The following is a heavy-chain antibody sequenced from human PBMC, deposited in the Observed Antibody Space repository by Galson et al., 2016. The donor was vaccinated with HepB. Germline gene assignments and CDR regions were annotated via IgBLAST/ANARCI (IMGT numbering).Heavy chain of an antibody. D-gene: IGHD4-23*01. V-gene: IGHV3-7*01. J-gene: IGHJ6*02. CDR2: IKQDGSEK. Sequence: SLRLSCAASGFIFSSYWMNWVRQAPGKGLEWVADIKQDGSEKYYVDSVEGRFTVSRDNAKNSLYLQMKSLRNEDTAVYYCARDRRWEHLWSIFYYHGMDVWGQGTTVTVS. CDR1: GFIFSSYW. CDR3: ARDRRWEHLWSIFYYHGMDV.